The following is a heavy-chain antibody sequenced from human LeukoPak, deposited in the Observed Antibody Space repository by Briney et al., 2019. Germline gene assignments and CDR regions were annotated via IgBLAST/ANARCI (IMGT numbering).Heavy chain of an antibody. D-gene: IGHD5-12*01. V-gene: IGHV1-8*03. CDR3: ARGMRLPNRKSYYYYYMDV. J-gene: IGHJ6*03. CDR2: MNPNSGNT. Sequence: ASVTLSCKSSGYTFTSYDINWLRQSTGQALEWVGWMNPNSGNTGYAQKFQSLVTSTRNTSTSTAYMELSSLRSEDTAVYYCARGMRLPNRKSYYYYYMDVWGKGTTVTVSS. CDR1: GYTFTSYD.